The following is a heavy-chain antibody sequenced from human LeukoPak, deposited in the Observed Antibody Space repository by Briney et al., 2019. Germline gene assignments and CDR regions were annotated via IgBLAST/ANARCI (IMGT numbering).Heavy chain of an antibody. D-gene: IGHD4-17*01. Sequence: SETLSLTCAVYGGSFSNYYWSWIRQPPGKELEWIGEITHSGSTNYNPSLKSRVSISVDTSKNQFSLRLTSVTAADTAVYYCAPIFGDYSDFDYWGQGTLVTVSS. CDR2: ITHSGST. CDR1: GGSFSNYY. V-gene: IGHV4-34*01. CDR3: APIFGDYSDFDY. J-gene: IGHJ4*01.